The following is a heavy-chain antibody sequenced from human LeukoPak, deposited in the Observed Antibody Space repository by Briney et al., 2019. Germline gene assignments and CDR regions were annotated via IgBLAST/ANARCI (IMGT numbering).Heavy chain of an antibody. D-gene: IGHD5-12*01. Sequence: TGGSLRLSCAASGFTFTTYTMNWVRQAPGKGLEWVSSISSRSGYIYYADSVKGRFTISRDNAKNSLSLQMNSLRAEDTAVYYCARVDSYWAGRYSGPDSTYGMDVWGQGTTVTVSS. CDR3: ARVDSYWAGRYSGPDSTYGMDV. CDR1: GFTFTTYT. CDR2: ISSRSGYI. V-gene: IGHV3-21*04. J-gene: IGHJ6*02.